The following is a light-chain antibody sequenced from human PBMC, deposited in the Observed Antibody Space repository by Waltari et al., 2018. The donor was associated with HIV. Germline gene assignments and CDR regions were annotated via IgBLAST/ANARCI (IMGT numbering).Light chain of an antibody. Sequence: EAVLTQSPVSLSVALGRPASISCISSQSLIYTDGNTYLNWFHQRPGQSPRRLIYKISNRDSGVPDRFSGSGSVTEFTLHSSRVEAEDVGIFYCMQSTHWPGTFGQGTKVEIQ. J-gene: IGKJ1*01. CDR2: KIS. CDR1: QSLIYTDGNTY. CDR3: MQSTHWPGT. V-gene: IGKV2-30*01.